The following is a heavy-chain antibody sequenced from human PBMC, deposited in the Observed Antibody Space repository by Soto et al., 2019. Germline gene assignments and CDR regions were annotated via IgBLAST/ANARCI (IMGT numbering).Heavy chain of an antibody. CDR1: GGTFSSYT. V-gene: IGHV1-69*08. CDR3: ARDLPLSGFDY. D-gene: IGHD2-2*01. Sequence: QVQLVQSGAEVKKPGSSVKVSCKASGGTFSSYTISWVRQAPGQGLEWMGRIIPILGIANYAQKFQGRVTVTADKSTSTAYMELSSLRSEDTAVYYCARDLPLSGFDYWGQGTLVTVSS. CDR2: IIPILGIA. J-gene: IGHJ4*02.